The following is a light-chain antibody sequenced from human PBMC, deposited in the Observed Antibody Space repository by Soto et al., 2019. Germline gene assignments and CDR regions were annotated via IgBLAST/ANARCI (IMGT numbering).Light chain of an antibody. CDR3: SSYTGSSLNYV. CDR1: SSDVGGYNY. V-gene: IGLV2-14*01. CDR2: EVS. Sequence: QSALTQPASVSGSPGQSIIISCTGTSSDVGGYNYVSWYQQYPGKAPKLMIYEVSNRPSGVSNRCSGYKSGNTASLTISGHQDDDEADYYCSSYTGSSLNYVFGTGTKRPVL. J-gene: IGLJ1*01.